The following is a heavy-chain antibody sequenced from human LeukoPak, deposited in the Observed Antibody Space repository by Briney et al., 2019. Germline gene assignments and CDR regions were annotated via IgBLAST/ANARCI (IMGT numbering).Heavy chain of an antibody. Sequence: SQTLSLTCTVSGGSISSGGYYWSWIRQHPGKGLEWIGYIYYSGSTYYNPSLKSRVTISVDTSKNQFSLKLSSVTAADTAVYYCARDLDSSGYYLGYWGQGTLVIVCS. CDR1: GGSISSGGYY. J-gene: IGHJ4*02. V-gene: IGHV4-31*03. CDR3: ARDLDSSGYYLGY. D-gene: IGHD3-22*01. CDR2: IYYSGST.